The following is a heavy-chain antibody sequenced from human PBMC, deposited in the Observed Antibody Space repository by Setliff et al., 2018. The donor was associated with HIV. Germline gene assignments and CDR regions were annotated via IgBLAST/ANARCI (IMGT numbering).Heavy chain of an antibody. Sequence: SETLSLTCTVPGDSISTDNYHWGWIRQPPGKGLEWIGHTANTDYNPSLKSRVTVSVDTSKNQLSLRLSSVTAADTAVYYCARRAALIKRYYYYYLDVWGKGTTVTVSS. CDR3: ARRAALIKRYYYYYLDV. CDR1: GDSISTDNYH. J-gene: IGHJ6*03. CDR2: TANT. D-gene: IGHD5-18*01. V-gene: IGHV4-39*01.